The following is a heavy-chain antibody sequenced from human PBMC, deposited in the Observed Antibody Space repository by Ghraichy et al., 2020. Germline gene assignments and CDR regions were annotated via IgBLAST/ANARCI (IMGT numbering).Heavy chain of an antibody. V-gene: IGHV3-23*01. J-gene: IGHJ4*02. CDR2: ISGSGGST. D-gene: IGHD6-13*01. CDR3: AKENTYRSSWSPIGY. CDR1: GFTFSSYA. Sequence: GESLNISCAASGFTFSSYAMDWVRQAPGKGLEWVSAISGSGGSTDYADSVKGRFTVSRDNSKNTLYLQMNSLRAEDTAVYYCAKENTYRSSWSPIGYWGQGTPVTVSS.